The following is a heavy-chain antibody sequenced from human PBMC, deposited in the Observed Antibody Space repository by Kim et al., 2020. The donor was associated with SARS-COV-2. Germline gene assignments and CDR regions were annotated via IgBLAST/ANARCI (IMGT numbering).Heavy chain of an antibody. J-gene: IGHJ3*02. CDR1: GFTFSSYA. CDR3: VKERTTTYYYDSSGYYWPRGSAFDI. Sequence: GGSLRLSCSASGFTFSSYAMHWVRQAPGKGLEYVSAISSNGGSTYYADSVKGRFTISRDNSKNTLYLQMSSLRAEDTAVYYCVKERTTTYYYDSSGYYWPRGSAFDIWGQGTMVTVSS. V-gene: IGHV3-64D*06. D-gene: IGHD3-22*01. CDR2: ISSNGGST.